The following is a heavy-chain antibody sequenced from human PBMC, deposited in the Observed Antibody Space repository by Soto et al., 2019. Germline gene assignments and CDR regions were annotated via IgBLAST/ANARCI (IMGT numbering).Heavy chain of an antibody. CDR3: ARGPTVTTDY. J-gene: IGHJ4*02. CDR2: IFYSGST. V-gene: IGHV4-30-4*01. D-gene: IGHD4-17*01. Sequence: QVQLQESGPGLVKPSQTLSLTCTVSGGSISNDNYYWSWIRQPPGKGLEWAGYIFYSGSTYYNPSLKSRLTISVDTSKNQFSLKLTSVTAADTAVYYCARGPTVTTDYWGQGTLVTVSS. CDR1: GGSISNDNYY.